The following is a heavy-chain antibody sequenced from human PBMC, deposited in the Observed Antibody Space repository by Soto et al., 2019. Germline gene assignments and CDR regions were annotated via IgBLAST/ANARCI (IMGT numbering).Heavy chain of an antibody. CDR2: ISAYNGNT. J-gene: IGHJ5*02. D-gene: IGHD1-7*01. CDR3: ARVPLNWNYVWYDP. Sequence: GASVKVSCKASGYTFPGYGISGVRQAPGQGLEWMGWISAYNGNTNYAQKLEGRVTMTTDTSTSTAYMELRSLRSDDTAVYYCARVPLNWNYVWYDPWGQGTLVTVSS. CDR1: GYTFPGYG. V-gene: IGHV1-18*01.